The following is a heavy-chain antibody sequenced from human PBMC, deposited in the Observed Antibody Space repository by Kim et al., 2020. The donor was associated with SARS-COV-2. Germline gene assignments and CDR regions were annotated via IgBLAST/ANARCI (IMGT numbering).Heavy chain of an antibody. CDR3: ARDPKLEPRN. Sequence: GGSLRLSCAASGFTFRSFWMSWVRQAPGKGLEWVANINQDGSQKYYVDSVEGRFTISRDNAKNSLYLQMNSLRAEDTAVYYCARDPKLEPRNWGHGTLVTVSS. CDR1: GFTFRSFW. CDR2: INQDGSQK. V-gene: IGHV3-7*03. J-gene: IGHJ4*01. D-gene: IGHD1-1*01.